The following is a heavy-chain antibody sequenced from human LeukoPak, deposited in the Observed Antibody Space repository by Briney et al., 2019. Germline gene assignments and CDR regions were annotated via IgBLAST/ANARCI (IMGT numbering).Heavy chain of an antibody. D-gene: IGHD1-26*01. CDR1: GGSISSSSYY. J-gene: IGHJ4*02. CDR2: IYYSGST. Sequence: SETLSLTCTVSGGSISSSSYYWGWIRQPPGKGLEWIGSIYYSGSTYYNPSLKSRVTISVDTSKNQFSLKLSSVTAADTAVYYCARDVGATPGYFDYWGQGTLVTVSS. CDR3: ARDVGATPGYFDY. V-gene: IGHV4-39*07.